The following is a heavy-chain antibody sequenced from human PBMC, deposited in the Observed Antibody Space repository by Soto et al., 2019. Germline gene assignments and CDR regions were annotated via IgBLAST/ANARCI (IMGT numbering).Heavy chain of an antibody. CDR1: GGSISSGGYS. Sequence: QLQLQESGSGLVKPSQTLSLTCAVSGGSISSGGYSWSWIRQPPGKGLEWIGYIYHSGSTYYNPSLKSRDTISVDRSKNQFSLKLSSVTAADTAVYYCARAGGLAAVAADYWGQGTLVTVSS. D-gene: IGHD6-19*01. J-gene: IGHJ4*02. CDR2: IYHSGST. V-gene: IGHV4-30-2*01. CDR3: ARAGGLAAVAADY.